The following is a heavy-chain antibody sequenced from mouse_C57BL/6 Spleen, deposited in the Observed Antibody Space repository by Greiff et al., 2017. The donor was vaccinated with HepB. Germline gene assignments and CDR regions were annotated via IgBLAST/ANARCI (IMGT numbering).Heavy chain of an antibody. J-gene: IGHJ2*01. CDR1: GYSITSGYY. CDR3: ARAEVVVDY. CDR2: ISYDGSN. V-gene: IGHV3-6*01. D-gene: IGHD1-1*01. Sequence: EVQVVESGPGLVKPSQSLSLTCSVTGYSITSGYYWNWIRQFPGNKLEWMGYISYDGSNNYNPSLKNRISITRDTSKNQFFLKLNSVTTEDTATYYCARAEVVVDYWGQGTTLTVSS.